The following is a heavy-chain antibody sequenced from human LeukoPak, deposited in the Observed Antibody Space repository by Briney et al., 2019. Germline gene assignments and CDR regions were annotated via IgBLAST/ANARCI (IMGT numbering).Heavy chain of an antibody. CDR3: AREAQAYDYGSGCLNY. V-gene: IGHV3-30*04. Sequence: PGGSPRLSCAASGFTFSGYAMRWVSHTPGKGRGWGAGISYCGSNKYYADSVKGGFTISRDNSKMTLDLQMNSPRSEGTAVYYCAREAQAYDYGSGCLNYWGQGTLVTVSS. J-gene: IGHJ4*02. D-gene: IGHD3-10*01. CDR1: GFTFSGYA. CDR2: ISYCGSNK.